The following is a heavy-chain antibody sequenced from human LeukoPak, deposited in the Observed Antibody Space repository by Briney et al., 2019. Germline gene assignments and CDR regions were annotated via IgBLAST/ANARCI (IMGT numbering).Heavy chain of an antibody. CDR2: ITGGGATT. CDR1: GFTFSNYA. Sequence: PGGSLRLSCAASGFTFSNYAMSWVRQAPGKGLEWVSSITGGGATTYYAASVKGRFTISRDNSKNTLYLQMNSLRAEDTAVYYCAKSVDCSGGSCFYTPGYWGQGTLVTVSS. D-gene: IGHD2-15*01. V-gene: IGHV3-23*01. CDR3: AKSVDCSGGSCFYTPGY. J-gene: IGHJ4*02.